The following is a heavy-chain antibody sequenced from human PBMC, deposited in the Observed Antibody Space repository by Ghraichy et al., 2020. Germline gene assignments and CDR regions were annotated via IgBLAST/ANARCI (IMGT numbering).Heavy chain of an antibody. CDR1: GGSFSGYY. CDR3: ARGWYSSGWRAFDI. J-gene: IGHJ3*02. Sequence: SETLSLTCAVYGGSFSGYYWSWIRQPPGKGLEWIGEINHSGSTNYNPSLKSRVTISVDTSKNQFSLKLSSVTAADTAVYYCARGWYSSGWRAFDIWGQGTMVTVSS. CDR2: INHSGST. D-gene: IGHD6-19*01. V-gene: IGHV4-34*01.